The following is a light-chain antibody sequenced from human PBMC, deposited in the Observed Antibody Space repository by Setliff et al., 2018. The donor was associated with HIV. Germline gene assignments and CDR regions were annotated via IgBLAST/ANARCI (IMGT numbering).Light chain of an antibody. V-gene: IGLV2-23*02. CDR3: QSFDRSLSGSV. CDR2: EVS. Sequence: QSVLTQPASVSGSPGRSITISCTGSRSDVGSYNLVSWYQQHPGKAPKLMIYEVSKRPSGVSDRFSGSKSGSTASLTISGLQAEDEADYYCQSFDRSLSGSVFGGGTK. CDR1: RSDVGSYNL. J-gene: IGLJ2*01.